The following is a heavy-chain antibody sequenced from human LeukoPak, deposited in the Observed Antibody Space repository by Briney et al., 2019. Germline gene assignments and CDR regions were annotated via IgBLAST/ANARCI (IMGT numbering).Heavy chain of an antibody. D-gene: IGHD6-19*01. CDR1: GFTFSSYA. CDR2: ISGSGGST. J-gene: IGHJ4*02. V-gene: IGHV3-23*01. Sequence: GGSLRLPCAASGFTFSSYAMSWVRQAPGKGLEWVSAISGSGGSTYYADSVKGRFTISRDNSKNTLYLQMNSLRAEDTAVYYCAKDPLSFIAVAGSFDYWGQGTLVTVSS. CDR3: AKDPLSFIAVAGSFDY.